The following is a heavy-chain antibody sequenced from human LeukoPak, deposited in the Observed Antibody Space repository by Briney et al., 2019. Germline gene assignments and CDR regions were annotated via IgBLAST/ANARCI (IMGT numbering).Heavy chain of an antibody. CDR2: IYHSGST. J-gene: IGHJ4*02. Sequence: SETLSLTCTVSGYSISSNYYWGWIRQPPGKGLEWIGSIYHSGSTYYNPSLKSRVTISADTSKNQFSLKLSSVTAADTAVYFCARDAYYDFWSGYSRGAVYWGQGTLVTVSS. CDR3: ARDAYYDFWSGYSRGAVY. D-gene: IGHD3-3*01. V-gene: IGHV4-38-2*02. CDR1: GYSISSNYY.